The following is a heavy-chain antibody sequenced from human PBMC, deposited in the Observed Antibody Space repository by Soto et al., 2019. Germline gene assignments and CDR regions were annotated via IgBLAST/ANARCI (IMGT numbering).Heavy chain of an antibody. CDR1: GDSISNNINY. D-gene: IGHD6-19*01. V-gene: IGHV4-39*01. J-gene: IGHJ4*02. Sequence: SETLSLTCNVSGDSISNNINYWGWIRQPPGKGLEWIGMINYGGSTYYKSSLKSRLTISLNTSKNQFSLKLNSATAADTALYYCARRAYVSGWPVFDYWGQGALVTVSS. CDR2: INYGGST. CDR3: ARRAYVSGWPVFDY.